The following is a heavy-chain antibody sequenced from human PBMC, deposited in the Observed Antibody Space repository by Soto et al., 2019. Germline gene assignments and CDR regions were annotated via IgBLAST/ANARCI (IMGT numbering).Heavy chain of an antibody. CDR2: IWYDGSNK. CDR3: ARGLGVAATPGVDY. V-gene: IGHV3-33*01. Sequence: QVQLVESGGGVVQPGRSLRLSCAASGFTFSSYGMHWVRQAPGKGLEWVAVIWYDGSNKYYADSVKGRFTISRDNSKNTLYLQMNSLRAEDTAVYYCARGLGVAATPGVDYWGQGTLVTVSS. CDR1: GFTFSSYG. D-gene: IGHD2-15*01. J-gene: IGHJ4*02.